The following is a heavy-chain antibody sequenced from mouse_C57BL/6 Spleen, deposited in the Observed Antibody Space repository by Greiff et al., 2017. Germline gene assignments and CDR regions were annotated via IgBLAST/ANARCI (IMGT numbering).Heavy chain of an antibody. CDR2: IWSDGST. CDR1: GFSLTSYG. CDR3: ARAGFITTVVDYYAMDY. D-gene: IGHD1-1*01. V-gene: IGHV2-6*03. Sequence: QVQLKQSGPGLVAPSQSLSITCTVSGFSLTSYGVHWVRQPPGKGLEWLVVIWSDGSTTYNSALKSRLSISKDNSKSQVFLKMNSLQTDDTAMYYCARAGFITTVVDYYAMDYWGQGTSVTVSS. J-gene: IGHJ4*01.